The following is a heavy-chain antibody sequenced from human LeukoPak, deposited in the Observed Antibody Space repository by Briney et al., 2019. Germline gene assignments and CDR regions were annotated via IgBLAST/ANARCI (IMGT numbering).Heavy chain of an antibody. V-gene: IGHV4-59*01. CDR3: ARGPNYKFHCDYYLDV. CDR1: GGPISSSY. D-gene: IGHD1-7*01. CDR2: IYYSGTT. Sequence: SETLSLTCTVSGGPISSSYWRWIRQPPGKGLEWIGYIYYSGTTRYNPSLKSRVTISVDKSKNQFSLNLASVTAADTAVYNCARGPNYKFHCDYYLDVWGKGTTVTVSS. J-gene: IGHJ6*03.